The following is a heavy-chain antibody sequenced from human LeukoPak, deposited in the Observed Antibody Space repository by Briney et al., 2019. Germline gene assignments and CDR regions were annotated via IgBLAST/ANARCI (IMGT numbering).Heavy chain of an antibody. D-gene: IGHD4-17*01. CDR1: GYTFTNYG. Sequence: ASVKVSCKGFGYTFTNYGISWVRQAPGQGLEWIGWISVYNGNRNYLQKLQDRVTMTTDTSTSTAYMQMRTLRSDDTAVYYCARVRYGDNYWYFDVWGRGTQVTVSS. CDR2: ISVYNGNR. V-gene: IGHV1-18*01. CDR3: ARVRYGDNYWYFDV. J-gene: IGHJ2*01.